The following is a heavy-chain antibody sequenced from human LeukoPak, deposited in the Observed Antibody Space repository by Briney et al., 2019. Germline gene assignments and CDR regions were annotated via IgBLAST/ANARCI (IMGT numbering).Heavy chain of an antibody. D-gene: IGHD3-16*02. V-gene: IGHV4-59*08. CDR1: GGSISSYH. CDR3: ARHSLKLVDADFDY. CDR2: IYYGGRT. J-gene: IGHJ4*02. Sequence: SETLSLTCSVSGGSISSYHWSWIRQPPGKGPEWIGYIYYGGRTNYNPSLKSRVTISVDTSKNQLSLTVSSVTAADTAIYYCARHSLKLVDADFDYWGQGTLVTVSS.